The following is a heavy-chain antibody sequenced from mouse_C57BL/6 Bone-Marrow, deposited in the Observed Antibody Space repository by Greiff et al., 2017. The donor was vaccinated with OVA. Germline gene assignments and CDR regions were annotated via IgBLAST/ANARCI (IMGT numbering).Heavy chain of an antibody. Sequence: QVQLKQSGPELVKPGASVKISCKASGYAFSSSWMNWVKQRPGKGLEWIGRIYPGDGDTNYNGKFKGKATLTADKSSSTAYMQLSSLTSEDSAVYFCASFYDGYYEGYWGQGTTLTVSS. CDR1: GYAFSSSW. V-gene: IGHV1-82*01. D-gene: IGHD2-3*01. J-gene: IGHJ2*01. CDR3: ASFYDGYYEGY. CDR2: IYPGDGDT.